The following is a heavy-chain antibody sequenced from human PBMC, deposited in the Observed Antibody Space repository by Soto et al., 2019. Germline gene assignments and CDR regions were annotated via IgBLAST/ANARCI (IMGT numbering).Heavy chain of an antibody. CDR1: GFTFSSYE. D-gene: IGHD3-22*01. V-gene: IGHV3-48*03. J-gene: IGHJ6*02. Sequence: PGGSLRLSCAASGFTFSSYEMNWVRQAPGKGLEWVSYISSSGSTIYYADSVKGRFTISRDNAKNSLYLQMNSLRAEDTAVYYYAREKYYYDSSGAYGMDVWGQGTTVTVSS. CDR3: AREKYYYDSSGAYGMDV. CDR2: ISSSGSTI.